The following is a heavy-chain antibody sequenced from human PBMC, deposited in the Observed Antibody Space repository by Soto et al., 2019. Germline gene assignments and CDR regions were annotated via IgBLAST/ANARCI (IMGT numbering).Heavy chain of an antibody. CDR1: GYTFIRYG. CDR2: ISPYDDST. Sequence: GASVKVSCKASGYTFIRYGITWLRQAPGQGFEWMGWISPYDDSTIYAQKLQGRVTMTADTSTRIVYLTLSSLKSDDTAVYYCARGGYYDKNWVKLRHYGLDVWG. CDR3: ARGGYYDKNWVKLRHYGLDV. J-gene: IGHJ6*02. V-gene: IGHV1-18*01. D-gene: IGHD3-16*01.